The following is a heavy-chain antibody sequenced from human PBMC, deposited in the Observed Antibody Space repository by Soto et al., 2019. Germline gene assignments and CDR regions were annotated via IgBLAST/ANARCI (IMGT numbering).Heavy chain of an antibody. V-gene: IGHV3-30*18. CDR3: AKEAPVSLGDYYYYYMDV. Sequence: GGSLRLSCAASGFTFSSYGMHWVRQAPGKGLEWVAVMSHDGSSKYYTDSVKGRFTISRDNSKNTLGLQMNSLRAEDTAVYYCAKEAPVSLGDYYYYYMDVWGKGTTVTVSS. J-gene: IGHJ6*03. D-gene: IGHD4-4*01. CDR2: MSHDGSSK. CDR1: GFTFSSYG.